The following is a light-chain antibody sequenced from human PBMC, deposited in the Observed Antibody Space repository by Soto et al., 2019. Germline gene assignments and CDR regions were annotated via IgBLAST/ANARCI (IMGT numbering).Light chain of an antibody. CDR3: QKFSAVPT. CDR2: AAS. J-gene: IGKJ4*01. CDR1: QAIYNY. V-gene: IGKV1-27*01. Sequence: DIPMTQSPSSLSASVGDRVTITCRASQAIYNYLAWYQQKPGKVPTLLISAASTLQSGVPSRFSGSGSGTDFTLTISSLQPEDVAAYYCQKFSAVPTFDGGTKVEI.